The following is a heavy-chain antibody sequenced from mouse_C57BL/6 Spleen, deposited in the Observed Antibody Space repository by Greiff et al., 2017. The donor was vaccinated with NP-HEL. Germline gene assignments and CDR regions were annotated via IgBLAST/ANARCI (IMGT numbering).Heavy chain of an antibody. Sequence: VQLQQPGAELVRPGSSVKLSCKASGYTFTSYWMDWVKQRPGQGLEWIGNIYPSDSETHYNQKFKDKATLTVDKSSSTAYMQLSSLTSEDSAVYYCARQDLYGNFDYWGQGTTLTVSS. J-gene: IGHJ2*01. CDR2: IYPSDSET. CDR3: ARQDLYGNFDY. V-gene: IGHV1-61*01. D-gene: IGHD2-1*01. CDR1: GYTFTSYW.